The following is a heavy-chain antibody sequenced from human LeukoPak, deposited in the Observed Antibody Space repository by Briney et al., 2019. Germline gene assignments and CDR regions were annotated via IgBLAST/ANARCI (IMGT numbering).Heavy chain of an antibody. CDR2: IYYSGST. D-gene: IGHD2-21*02. CDR3: ARRVEYCGGDCTYYFDY. J-gene: IGHJ4*02. V-gene: IGHV4-59*01. Sequence: PSETLSLTCTVSGGSISSYYWSWIRQPPGKGLEWIGYIYYSGSTNYNPSLKSRVTISVDTSKNQFSLKLSSVTAADTAVYYCARRVEYCGGDCTYYFDYWGQGTLVTVSS. CDR1: GGSISSYY.